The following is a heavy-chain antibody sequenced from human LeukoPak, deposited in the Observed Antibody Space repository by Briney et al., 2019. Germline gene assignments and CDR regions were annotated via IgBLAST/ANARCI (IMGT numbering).Heavy chain of an antibody. V-gene: IGHV3-30*04. Sequence: GGSLRLSCAASGFTFSSYAMHWVRQAPGKGLEGVAVISYDGSNKYYADSVKGRFTISRDNSKNTLYLQMNSLRAEDTAVYYCARGHSGYDSSPYFDYWGQGTLVTVSS. J-gene: IGHJ4*02. CDR1: GFTFSSYA. CDR3: ARGHSGYDSSPYFDY. CDR2: ISYDGSNK. D-gene: IGHD5-12*01.